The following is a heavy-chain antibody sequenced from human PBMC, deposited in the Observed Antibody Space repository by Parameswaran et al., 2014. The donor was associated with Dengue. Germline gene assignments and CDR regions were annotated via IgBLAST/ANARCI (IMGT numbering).Heavy chain of an antibody. V-gene: IGHV4-59*01. J-gene: IGHJ6*01. D-gene: IGHD6-13*01. Sequence: RWIRQPPGKGLEWIGYIYYSGRTNYNPSVKSRVTIPVDTSKNQFSLKLRSVTAADTAVYFCATNIPDSSSWYRRWRTINYSSYGVGVWARDHGHRLL. CDR3: ATNIPDSSSWYRRWRTINYSSYGVGV. CDR2: IYYSGRT.